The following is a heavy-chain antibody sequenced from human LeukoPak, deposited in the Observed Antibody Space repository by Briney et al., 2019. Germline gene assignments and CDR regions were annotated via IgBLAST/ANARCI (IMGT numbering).Heavy chain of an antibody. CDR1: GGSISSGDSY. J-gene: IGHJ5*02. D-gene: IGHD5-18*01. V-gene: IGHV4-30-4*01. CDR3: ARQGYSYGYDWFDP. Sequence: SETLSLTCTVSGGSISSGDSYWSWIRQPPGKGLEWIGSIYYSGSTYYNPSLKSRVTISVDTSKNQFSLKLSSVTAADTAVYYCARQGYSYGYDWFDPWGQGTLVTVSS. CDR2: IYYSGST.